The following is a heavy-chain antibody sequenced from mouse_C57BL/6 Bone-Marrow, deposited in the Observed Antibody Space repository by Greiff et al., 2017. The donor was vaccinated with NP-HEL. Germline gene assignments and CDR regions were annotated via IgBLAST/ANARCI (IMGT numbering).Heavy chain of an antibody. CDR2: INPYNGDT. Sequence: EVQLQQSGPELVKPGDSVKISCKASGYSFTGYFMNWVMQSHGKSLEWIGRINPYNGDTFYNQRFKGKATLTVDKSSSTAHMELRSLTSEDSAVYYCARSEVEYYGSSYAMDYWGQGTSVTVSS. J-gene: IGHJ4*01. CDR3: ARSEVEYYGSSYAMDY. D-gene: IGHD1-1*01. V-gene: IGHV1-20*01. CDR1: GYSFTGYF.